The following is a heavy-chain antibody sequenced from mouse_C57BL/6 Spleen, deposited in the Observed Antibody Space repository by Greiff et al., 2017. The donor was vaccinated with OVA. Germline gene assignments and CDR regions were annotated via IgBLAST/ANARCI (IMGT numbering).Heavy chain of an antibody. V-gene: IGHV5-9-1*02. D-gene: IGHD3-1*01. CDR1: GFTFSSYA. Sequence: EVQVVESGEGLVKPGGSLKLSCAASGFTFSSYAMSWVRQTPEKRLEWVAYISSGGDSLYYADTVKGRFTISRDNARNTLYLQMSSLKSEDTAMYDCTRDRGGYAMDYWGQGTSVTVSS. J-gene: IGHJ4*01. CDR3: TRDRGGYAMDY. CDR2: ISSGGDSL.